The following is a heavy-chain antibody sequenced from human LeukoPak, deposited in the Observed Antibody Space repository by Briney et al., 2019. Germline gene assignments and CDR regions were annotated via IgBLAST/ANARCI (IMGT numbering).Heavy chain of an antibody. V-gene: IGHV4-59*01. Sequence: SETLSLTCTVSGGSISSYYWSWLRQPPGKGLEWIGYIYYSGTTNYNPSLKSRVRLSVDTSKNQFSLKLSSVTAADTAVYYCARCPADYYDSSGYYPNYFDYWGQGTLVTVSS. D-gene: IGHD3-22*01. CDR2: IYYSGTT. J-gene: IGHJ4*02. CDR1: GGSISSYY. CDR3: ARCPADYYDSSGYYPNYFDY.